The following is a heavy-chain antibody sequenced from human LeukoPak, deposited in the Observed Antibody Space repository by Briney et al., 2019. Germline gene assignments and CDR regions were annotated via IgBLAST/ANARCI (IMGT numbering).Heavy chain of an antibody. CDR2: ISYSGST. CDR3: ARGRNDFDY. V-gene: IGHV4-59*13. D-gene: IGHD1-1*01. J-gene: IGHJ4*02. Sequence: KPSETLSLTCTVSGGSIHGYYWSWIRQPPGKGLEWIGYISYSGSTYYNPSLKSRVTISLGTSKNQFSLRLTSVTAADTAMYYCARGRNDFDYWGQGTLVTVSS. CDR1: GGSIHGYY.